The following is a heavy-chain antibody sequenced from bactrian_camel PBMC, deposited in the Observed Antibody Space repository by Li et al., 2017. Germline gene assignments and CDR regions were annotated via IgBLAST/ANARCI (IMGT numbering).Heavy chain of an antibody. CDR3: ASDFSAGCDRLPLSKLPDEYQY. CDR1: GHTYSNCC. D-gene: IGHD1*01. Sequence: HVQLVESGGGSVQAGGSLTLSCATSGHTYSNCCMGWWRQVPGQEREGVAAIDSDGIASYVESVKGRFTLSKDNTKNTLYLQMNSLKPDDSAMYYCASDFSAGCDRLPLSKLPDEYQYFGQGTQVTVS. J-gene: IGHJ4*01. V-gene: IGHV3S55*01. CDR2: IDSDGIA.